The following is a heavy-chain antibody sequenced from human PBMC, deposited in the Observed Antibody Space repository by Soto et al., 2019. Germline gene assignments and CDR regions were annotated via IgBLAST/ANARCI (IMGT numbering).Heavy chain of an antibody. D-gene: IGHD1-7*01. V-gene: IGHV3-72*01. J-gene: IGHJ4*01. CDR2: TRNKANSYTT. Sequence: LRLSCAASGFSFSDHYMDWVRQAPGKGLEWLGRTRNKANSYTTEYAASVRGRFTVSRDNSKNSLYLQMNSLKTEDTAVYYCVRVNANYYYDYWGQGTLVTVSS. CDR3: VRVNANYYYDY. CDR1: GFSFSDHY.